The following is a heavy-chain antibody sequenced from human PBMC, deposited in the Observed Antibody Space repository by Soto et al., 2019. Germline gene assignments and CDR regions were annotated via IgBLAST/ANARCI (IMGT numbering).Heavy chain of an antibody. Sequence: QVQLMQSGAEVTKPGASVKVSCKTSGYTFTTYGLSWVRQAPGQGLEWMGWIVADSGNTIYAQKFQGRVTMYTDTTTSTAYMERLSLTSDDSALSYCARVAGYGTGRRRVDRGAQGTVVTVSS. D-gene: IGHD3-10*01. V-gene: IGHV1-18*01. CDR2: IVADSGNT. CDR3: ARVAGYGTGRRRVDR. J-gene: IGHJ4*02. CDR1: GYTFTTYG.